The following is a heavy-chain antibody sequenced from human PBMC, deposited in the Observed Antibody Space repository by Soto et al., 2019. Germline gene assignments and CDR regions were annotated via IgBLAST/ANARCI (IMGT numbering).Heavy chain of an antibody. V-gene: IGHV3-23*01. CDR1: GFTFSRYS. CDR3: IRGNQDSYWSDMDV. Sequence: PGGSLRRSCAASGFTFSRYSMTWVRQAPGKGLQWVSSITSGGGATYYTDSVRGRFTLSRDNSKYTLYLQLNSLRVEDTGVYFCIRGNQDSYWSDMDVWGKGTTVTVSS. D-gene: IGHD2-15*01. CDR2: ITSGGGAT. J-gene: IGHJ6*03.